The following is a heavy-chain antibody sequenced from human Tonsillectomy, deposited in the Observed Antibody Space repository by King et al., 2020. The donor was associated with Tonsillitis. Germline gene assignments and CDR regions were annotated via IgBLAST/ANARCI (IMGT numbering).Heavy chain of an antibody. CDR2: IIPIFGTA. CDR3: ARDRWPYYYDSSGYYQSFDY. Sequence: QLVQSGAGVKKPGSSVKVSCKASGGTFSSYAISWVRQAPGQGLEWMGGIIPIFGTANYAQKFQGRVTITADESTSTAYMELSSLRSEDTAVYYCARDRWPYYYDSSGYYQSFDYWGQGTLVTVSS. D-gene: IGHD3-22*01. V-gene: IGHV1-69*01. J-gene: IGHJ4*02. CDR1: GGTFSSYA.